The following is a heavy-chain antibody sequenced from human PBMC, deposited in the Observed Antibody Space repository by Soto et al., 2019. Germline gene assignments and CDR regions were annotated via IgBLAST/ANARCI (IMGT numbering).Heavy chain of an antibody. D-gene: IGHD3-3*01. CDR3: AREGVRTYYDFWSGYPNWFDP. V-gene: IGHV1-8*01. Sequence: ASVKVSCKASGYTFTSYDINWVRQATGQGLEWMGWMNPNSGNTGYAQKFQGRVTMTRNTPISTAYMELSSLRSEDTAVYYCAREGVRTYYDFWSGYPNWFDPWGQGTLVTVSS. J-gene: IGHJ5*02. CDR2: MNPNSGNT. CDR1: GYTFTSYD.